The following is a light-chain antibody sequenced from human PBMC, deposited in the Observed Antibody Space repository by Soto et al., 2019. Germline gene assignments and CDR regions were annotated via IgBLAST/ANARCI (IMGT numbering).Light chain of an antibody. Sequence: EIVLTQSPAPLSLSPGERTTLSCRASQSVFTYLAWYHQKPGQAPRLLIYDASDRATGIPASFSGPGSGTDFNLATSSLVPEDFAVYYYHQCSYWPATFGRGTKVEIK. CDR1: QSVFTY. V-gene: IGKV3-11*01. CDR2: DAS. CDR3: HQCSYWPAT. J-gene: IGKJ1*01.